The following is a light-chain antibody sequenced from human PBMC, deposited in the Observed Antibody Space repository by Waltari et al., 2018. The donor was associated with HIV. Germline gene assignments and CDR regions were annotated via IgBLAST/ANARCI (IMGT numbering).Light chain of an antibody. CDR1: SNAVGGSNS. J-gene: IGLJ2*01. CDR2: GVR. V-gene: IGLV2-8*01. CDR3: SSYSGGNNFDVV. Sequence: QSALTQPPSASGSPGQSVTLSCTGTSNAVGGSNSVSRYQQHPGKAPKLMIYGVRERPAGVPDLFSGSKSGNTASLTVSGLQAEDEADYYCSSYSGGNNFDVVFGGGTKLTVL.